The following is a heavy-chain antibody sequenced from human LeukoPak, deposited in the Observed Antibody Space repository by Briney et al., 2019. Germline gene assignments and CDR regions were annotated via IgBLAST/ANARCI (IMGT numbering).Heavy chain of an antibody. D-gene: IGHD6-13*01. CDR2: IYYSGST. V-gene: IGHV4-39*01. CDR3: ARRGIAAAEFDY. Sequence: PSETLSLTCTVSGGSISSSSYYWGWIRQPPGKGLEWIGSIYYSGSTYYNPSPKSRVTISVDTSKNQFSLKLSSVTAADTAVYYCARRGIAAAEFDYWGQGTLVTVSS. CDR1: GGSISSSSYY. J-gene: IGHJ4*02.